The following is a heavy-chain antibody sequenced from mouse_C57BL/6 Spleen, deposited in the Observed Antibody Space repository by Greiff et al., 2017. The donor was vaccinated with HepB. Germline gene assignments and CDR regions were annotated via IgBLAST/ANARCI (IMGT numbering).Heavy chain of an antibody. CDR2: IDPETGGT. CDR3: TVVSYYAMDY. D-gene: IGHD6-2*01. V-gene: IGHV1-15*01. Sequence: VQLQQSGAELVRPGASVTLSCKASGYTFTDYEMHWVKQTPVHSLEWIGAIDPETGGTAYNQKFKGKAILTADKSSSTAYMERRSLTSEDSAVYYCTVVSYYAMDYWGQGTSVTVSS. J-gene: IGHJ4*01. CDR1: GYTFTDYE.